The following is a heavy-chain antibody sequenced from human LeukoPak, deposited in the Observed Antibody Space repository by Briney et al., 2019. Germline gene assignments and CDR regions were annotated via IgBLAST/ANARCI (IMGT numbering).Heavy chain of an antibody. J-gene: IGHJ4*02. CDR3: AKALNEYFDY. Sequence: GGSLRLSCAASGFTFSDYYMSWIRQAPGKGLEWVSYISSSGSTIYYADSVKGRFTISRDNSKNTLYLQMNSLRAEDTAVYYCAKALNEYFDYWGQGTLVTVSS. CDR2: ISSSGSTI. CDR1: GFTFSDYY. V-gene: IGHV3-11*01.